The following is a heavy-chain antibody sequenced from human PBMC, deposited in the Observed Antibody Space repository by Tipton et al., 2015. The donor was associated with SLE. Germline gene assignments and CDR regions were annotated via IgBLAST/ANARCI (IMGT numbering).Heavy chain of an antibody. J-gene: IGHJ4*02. CDR3: ARADVITIFGEPQDDYFDY. V-gene: IGHV1-18*04. CDR2: ISAYNGNT. D-gene: IGHD3-3*01. Sequence: QLVQSGAEVKKPGASVKVSCKASGYTFTSYGISWVRQAPGQGLEWMGWISAYNGNTNYAQKLQGRVTMTTDTSTSTAYMELRSLRSDDTAVYYCARADVITIFGEPQDDYFDYWGQSALLIVSS. CDR1: GYTFTSYG.